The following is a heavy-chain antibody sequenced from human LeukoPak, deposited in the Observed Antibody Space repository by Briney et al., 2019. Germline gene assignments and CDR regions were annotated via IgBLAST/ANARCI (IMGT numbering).Heavy chain of an antibody. Sequence: PSETLSLTCSVSGGSPTTSFYCNWIRQPPGQGLDWIGSTHYSGSNSYNPSLSSRVSMSVDASRHQCFLRLTSVTAADTAVYYCTRRDSPTKWFDPWGQGTLVTVSS. CDR2: THYSGSN. V-gene: IGHV4-39*01. CDR1: GGSPTTSFY. D-gene: IGHD5-18*01. J-gene: IGHJ5*02. CDR3: TRRDSPTKWFDP.